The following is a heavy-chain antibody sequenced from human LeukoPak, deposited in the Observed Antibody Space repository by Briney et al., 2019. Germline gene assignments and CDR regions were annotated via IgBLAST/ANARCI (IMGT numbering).Heavy chain of an antibody. CDR3: ARGGRATVTD. CDR2: IYYSGST. CDR1: GGSISSYY. D-gene: IGHD4-17*01. Sequence: SETLSLTCTVSGGSISSYYWSWIRQPPGKGLEWIGYIYYSGSTNYNPSLKSRVTISVDTSKNQFSLKLSSVTAADTAVYYCARGGRATVTDWGQGTLVTVSS. V-gene: IGHV4-59*12. J-gene: IGHJ4*02.